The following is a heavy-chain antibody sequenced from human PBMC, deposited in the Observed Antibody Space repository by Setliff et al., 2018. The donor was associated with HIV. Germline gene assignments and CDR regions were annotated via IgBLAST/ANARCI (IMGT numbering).Heavy chain of an antibody. V-gene: IGHV4-59*08. CDR3: GRLSETAMASFDS. CDR2: IYKSGTT. CDR1: GGSVNSYH. D-gene: IGHD2-21*02. J-gene: IGHJ4*02. Sequence: SETLSLTCSVSGGSVNSYHWSWIRQLPGKGLEWIGYIYKSGTTNYSPSLKSRVTISAGPSKNQFSLKLTSVTAADTAVYYCGRLSETAMASFDSWGQGILVTVSS.